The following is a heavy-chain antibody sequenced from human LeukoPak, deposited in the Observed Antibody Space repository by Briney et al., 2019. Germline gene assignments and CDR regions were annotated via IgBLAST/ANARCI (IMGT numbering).Heavy chain of an antibody. J-gene: IGHJ4*02. CDR1: GFTFGSYW. CDR3: ARDWSDGFDS. Sequence: GGSLRLSCAASGFTFGSYWMSWVRQAPGKGLEWVASIKEDGSEKYYVDSVKGRFTISRDNAKKSVYLQMNSLRAEDTAVYYCARDWSDGFDSWGQGTLVTVSS. V-gene: IGHV3-7*01. D-gene: IGHD3-3*01. CDR2: IKEDGSEK.